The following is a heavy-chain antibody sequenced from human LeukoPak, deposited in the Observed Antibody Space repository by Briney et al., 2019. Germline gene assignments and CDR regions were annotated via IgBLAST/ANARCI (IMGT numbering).Heavy chain of an antibody. Sequence: GGSLRLSCAASGFTFDDYAMHWVRQAPGKGLEWVSGISWNSGSISYADSVKGRFTISRDNAKNSLYLQMNSLRAEDTALYYCAKAYYCYYMDVWGKGTTVTVSS. CDR3: AKAYYCYYMDV. CDR2: ISWNSGSI. CDR1: GFTFDDYA. J-gene: IGHJ6*03. V-gene: IGHV3-9*01.